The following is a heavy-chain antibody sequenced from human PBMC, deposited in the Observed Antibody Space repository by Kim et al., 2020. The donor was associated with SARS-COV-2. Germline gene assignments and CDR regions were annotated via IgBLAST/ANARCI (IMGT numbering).Heavy chain of an antibody. V-gene: IGHV3-48*02. CDR2: TTNTGNRI. CDR3: ARAIECGSAD. J-gene: IGHJ4*02. D-gene: IGHD6-25*01. Sequence: GGSLRLSCSASGFNFNVYSMNWLRQAPGKGPEWIAYTTNTGNRIFYADSVKGRVTISRDNDRNSLYLQMNDLREDDTALYDCARAIECGSADWGQGVLVTVSS. CDR1: GFNFNVYS.